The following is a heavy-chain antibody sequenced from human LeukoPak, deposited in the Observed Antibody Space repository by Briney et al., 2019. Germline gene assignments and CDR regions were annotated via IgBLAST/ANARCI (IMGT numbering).Heavy chain of an antibody. CDR1: GGSFSGYY. J-gene: IGHJ4*02. CDR2: IYTSGST. CDR3: ASLGSYDFDY. D-gene: IGHD1-26*01. Sequence: SETLSLTCAVYGGSFSGYYWSWIRQPAGKGLEWIGRIYTSGSTNYNPSLKSRVTMSVDTSKNQFSLKLSSVTAADTAVYYCASLGSYDFDYWGQGTLVTVSS. V-gene: IGHV4-59*10.